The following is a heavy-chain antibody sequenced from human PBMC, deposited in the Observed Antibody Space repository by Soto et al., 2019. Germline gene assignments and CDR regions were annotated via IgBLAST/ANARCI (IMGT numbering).Heavy chain of an antibody. Sequence: GGSLRLSCAASGFTFGNYGMHWVRQAPGKGLEWVAVISYDGSNKYYADSVKGRFTISRDNSKNTLYLQMNSLRAEDTAVYYCAKARAQYYDFWSGYPVDYWGQGTLVTVSS. CDR3: AKARAQYYDFWSGYPVDY. CDR1: GFTFGNYG. D-gene: IGHD3-3*01. V-gene: IGHV3-33*05. J-gene: IGHJ4*02. CDR2: ISYDGSNK.